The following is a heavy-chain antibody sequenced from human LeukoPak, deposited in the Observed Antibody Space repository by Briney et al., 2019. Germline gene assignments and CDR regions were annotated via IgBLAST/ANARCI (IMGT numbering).Heavy chain of an antibody. CDR3: AGGYCSGGSCLY. CDR2: ISSSSSYI. CDR1: GFTFSSYS. V-gene: IGHV3-21*01. D-gene: IGHD2-15*01. J-gene: IGHJ4*02. Sequence: GGSLRLSCAASGFTFSSYSMNWVRQAPGKGLEWVSSISSSSSYIYYADSVKGRFTISRDNAKTSLYLQMNSLRAEDTAVYYCAGGYCSGGSCLYWGQGTLVTVSS.